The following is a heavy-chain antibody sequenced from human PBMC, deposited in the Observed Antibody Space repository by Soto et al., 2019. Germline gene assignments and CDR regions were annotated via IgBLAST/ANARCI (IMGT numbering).Heavy chain of an antibody. CDR2: IYPGDSDT. Sequence: GESLKISCKGSGYTFTNYWIGWVRQMPGKGPEWLGIIYPGDSDTKYNPSFQGQVTISADKSITTTYLQWSSLKASDTAIYYCAASIFYYVMDVWSQESIVTV. CDR3: AASIFYYVMDV. CDR1: GYTFTNYW. J-gene: IGHJ6*02. V-gene: IGHV5-51*01.